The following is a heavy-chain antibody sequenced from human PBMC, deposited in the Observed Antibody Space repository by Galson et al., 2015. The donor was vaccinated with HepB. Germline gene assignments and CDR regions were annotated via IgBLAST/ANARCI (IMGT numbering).Heavy chain of an antibody. V-gene: IGHV3-21*01. CDR1: GFTLSDYS. CDR2: ISPTSSYI. D-gene: IGHD2-15*01. Sequence: SLRLSCAASGFTLSDYSMNRVRQAPGKGLEWVSIISPTSSYIYYGASVKGRSTISRDNAKNSLYLQMNSVRADDTAVYYCAREGLVGAEGYYRGMDVWGQGTTVTVSS. J-gene: IGHJ6*02. CDR3: AREGLVGAEGYYRGMDV.